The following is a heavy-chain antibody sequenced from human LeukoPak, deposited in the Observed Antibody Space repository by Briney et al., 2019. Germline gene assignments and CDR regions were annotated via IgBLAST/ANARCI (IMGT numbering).Heavy chain of an antibody. CDR1: GFTFSNNG. CDR2: IWYDGTNK. Sequence: GRSLRLSCAASGFTFSNNGMHWVRQGPGKGLEWVAVIWYDGTNKYYADSVKGRFAISRDNSKNTLYLQMNSLRAEDTAVYYCATKRGGYFDYWGQGTLVTVSS. V-gene: IGHV3-33*01. CDR3: ATKRGGYFDY. J-gene: IGHJ4*02.